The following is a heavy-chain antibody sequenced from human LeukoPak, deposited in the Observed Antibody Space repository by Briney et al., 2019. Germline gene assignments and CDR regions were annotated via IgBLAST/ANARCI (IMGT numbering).Heavy chain of an antibody. CDR1: GFTVSSNY. CDR2: IYSGGST. Sequence: GGSLRLSCAASGFTVSSNYMSWVRQAPGKGLEWVSVIYSGGSTYYADSVKGRFTISRDNSKNTLYLQMNSLRVEDTAGCYCARRGHDSSSPGTFDYWGQGTLVTVSS. V-gene: IGHV3-53*01. CDR3: ARRGHDSSSPGTFDY. D-gene: IGHD6-6*01. J-gene: IGHJ4*02.